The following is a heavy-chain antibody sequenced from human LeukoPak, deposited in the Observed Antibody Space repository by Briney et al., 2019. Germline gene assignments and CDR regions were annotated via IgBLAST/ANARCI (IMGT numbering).Heavy chain of an antibody. Sequence: GGSLRLSCAASGFTFSSYAMSWVRQAPGKGLEWVSAISGSGGSTYYADSVKGRFTISRDNSKNILYLQMNSLTAEDTAVYWCAKDPINWGSIYFDCWGQGTLVTVSS. CDR3: AKDPINWGSIYFDC. V-gene: IGHV3-23*01. CDR2: ISGSGGST. J-gene: IGHJ4*02. CDR1: GFTFSSYA. D-gene: IGHD7-27*01.